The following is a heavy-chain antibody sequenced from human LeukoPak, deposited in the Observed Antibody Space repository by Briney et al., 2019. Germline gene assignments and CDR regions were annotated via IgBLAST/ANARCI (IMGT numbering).Heavy chain of an antibody. V-gene: IGHV1-2*02. CDR2: INPNSGGT. J-gene: IGHJ4*02. CDR1: GYTFTGYY. Sequence: GASVKVSCKASGYTFTGYYMHWVRQAPGQGLEWMGWINPNSGGTNYAQKFQGRVTMTTDTSTSTAYMELRSLRSDDTAVYYCARAESRYFDCWGQGTLVTVSS. CDR3: ARAESRYFDC.